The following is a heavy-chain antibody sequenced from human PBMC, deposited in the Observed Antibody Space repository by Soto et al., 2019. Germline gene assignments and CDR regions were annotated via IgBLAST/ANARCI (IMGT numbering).Heavy chain of an antibody. J-gene: IGHJ6*02. CDR1: GFSFSTYS. Sequence: PGGSLRLSCEASGFSFSTYSMHLVRQAPGQGLKWGSSIGRRSVIDYADSGKGRFTVSSDNAQNSVALQMNSLRDEDTAVYCWARDETAWPLAHGLDVRGHGHTVTVSS. D-gene: IGHD2-21*02. CDR2: IGRRSVI. V-gene: IGHV3-21*03. CDR3: ARDETAWPLAHGLDV.